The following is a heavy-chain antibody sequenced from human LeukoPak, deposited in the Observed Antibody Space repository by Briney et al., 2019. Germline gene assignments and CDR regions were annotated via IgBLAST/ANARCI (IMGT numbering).Heavy chain of an antibody. D-gene: IGHD1-7*01. J-gene: IGHJ3*01. CDR1: GFTLSSYS. CDR2: ISASGGSP. CDR3: AKLRDSRITGTTYAIDV. V-gene: IGHV3-23*01. Sequence: GGSLRLSRAASGFTLSSYSMNWVRQAPGKGLEWVSGISASGGSPYYADSVKGRFTISRDNSNNAVYLQMNSLRAEDTAVYYCAKLRDSRITGTTYAIDVWGQGTMVTVSS.